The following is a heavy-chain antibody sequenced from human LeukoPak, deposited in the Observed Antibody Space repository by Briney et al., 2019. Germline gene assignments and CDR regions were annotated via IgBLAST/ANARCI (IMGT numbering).Heavy chain of an antibody. CDR3: ARVAEYTYYYGMDV. CDR1: GYTFTGYY. CDR2: INPNSGGT. D-gene: IGHD2/OR15-2a*01. Sequence: ASVKVSCKASGYTFTGYYMHWVRQAPGQGLEWMGWINPNSGGTNYAQKFQGGVTMTRDTSISTAYMELSRLRSDDTAVYYCARVAEYTYYYGMDVWGQGTTVTVSS. V-gene: IGHV1-2*02. J-gene: IGHJ6*02.